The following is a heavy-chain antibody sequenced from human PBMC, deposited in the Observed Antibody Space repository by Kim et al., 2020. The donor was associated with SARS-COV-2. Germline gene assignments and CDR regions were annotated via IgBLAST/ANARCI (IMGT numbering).Heavy chain of an antibody. J-gene: IGHJ4*02. Sequence: NPSLKSRVTISVDTSKNQFSLKLSSVTAADTAVYYCARGRGYSSGWLDYWGQGTLVTVSS. CDR3: ARGRGYSSGWLDY. D-gene: IGHD6-19*01. V-gene: IGHV4-34*01.